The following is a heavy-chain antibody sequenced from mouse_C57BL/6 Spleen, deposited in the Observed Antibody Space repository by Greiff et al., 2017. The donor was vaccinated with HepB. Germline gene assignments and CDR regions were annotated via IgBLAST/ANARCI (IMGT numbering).Heavy chain of an antibody. J-gene: IGHJ4*01. CDR3: ARKGGYYPYYAMDY. Sequence: VQLQESGPGLVQPSQSLSITCTVSGFSLTSYGVHWVRQSPGKGLEWLGVIWSGGSTDYNAAFISRLSISKDNSKSQVFFKMNSLQADDTAIYYCARKGGYYPYYAMDYWGQGTSVTVSS. CDR1: GFSLTSYG. D-gene: IGHD2-3*01. CDR2: IWSGGST. V-gene: IGHV2-2*01.